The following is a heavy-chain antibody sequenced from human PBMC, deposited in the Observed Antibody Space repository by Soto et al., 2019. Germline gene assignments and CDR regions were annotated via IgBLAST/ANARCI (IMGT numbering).Heavy chain of an antibody. V-gene: IGHV4-4*02. CDR2: VYHSGFV. CDR1: GDSITGRNW. J-gene: IGHJ4*02. CDR3: ATSYGNAWYTY. D-gene: IGHD6-13*01. Sequence: PSETLSLTCAVSGDSITGRNWWTWVRQPPGKGLEWIGEVYHSGFVSYNPSLKSRVTISVDRSKNQFSLHLTSVTAADTAVYYCATSYGNAWYTYWGQGTQVTVSS.